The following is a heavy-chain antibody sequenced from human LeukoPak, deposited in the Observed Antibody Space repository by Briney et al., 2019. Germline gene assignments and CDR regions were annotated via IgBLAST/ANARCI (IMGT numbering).Heavy chain of an antibody. CDR2: INPNSGGT. CDR1: GYTFTGYY. D-gene: IGHD3-16*02. V-gene: IGHV1-2*06. J-gene: IGHJ4*02. Sequence: ASVKVSCKASGYTFTGYYMHWVRQAPGQGLEWMGRINPNSGGTNYAQKFQGRVTMTRDTSISTAYMELRRLRSDDTAVYYCASLGSSRGLRLGELSYDYWGQGTLVTVSS. CDR3: ASLGSSRGLRLGELSYDY.